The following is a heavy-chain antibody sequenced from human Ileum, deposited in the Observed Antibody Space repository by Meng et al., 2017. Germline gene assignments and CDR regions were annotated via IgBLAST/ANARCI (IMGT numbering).Heavy chain of an antibody. V-gene: IGHV4-4*02. J-gene: IGHJ4*02. D-gene: IGHD2-21*01. CDR1: WDSISSRDW. CDR3: VRDEGYSLGD. Sequence: VHLEKSGHGVVKPSGTASLTCAVSWDSISSRDWWSWVRQPPGKGLEWIGEISQESGRTNYNPSLKSRVTISLDKSKIQFSLNLNSVTAADTAVYYCVRDEGYSLGDWGQGTLVTVSS. CDR2: ISQESGRT.